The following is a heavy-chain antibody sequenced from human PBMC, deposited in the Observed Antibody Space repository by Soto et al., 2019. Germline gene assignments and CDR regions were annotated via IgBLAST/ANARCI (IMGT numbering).Heavy chain of an antibody. CDR3: ARLYYYDSSGYSAYYYYGMDV. CDR2: IIPIFGTA. V-gene: IGHV1-69*13. CDR1: GGTFSSYA. Sequence: ASVKVSCKASGGTFSSYAISWVRQAPGQGLEFMGGIIPIFGTANYAQKFQGRVTITADESTSTAYMELSSLRSEDTAVYYCARLYYYDSSGYSAYYYYGMDVWGQGTTVTVSS. J-gene: IGHJ6*02. D-gene: IGHD3-22*01.